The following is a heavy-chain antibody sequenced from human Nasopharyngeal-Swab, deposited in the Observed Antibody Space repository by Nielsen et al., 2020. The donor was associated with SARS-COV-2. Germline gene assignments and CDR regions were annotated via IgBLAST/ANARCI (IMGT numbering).Heavy chain of an antibody. CDR3: ARHMLGGPTAFDI. D-gene: IGHD2-8*01. Sequence: PGKGLEWIGYIYYSGSTNYNPSLKSRVTISVDTSKNQFSLKLRSVTAADTAVFYCARHMLGGPTAFDIWGQGTVVTVSS. CDR2: IYYSGST. J-gene: IGHJ3*02. V-gene: IGHV4-59*12.